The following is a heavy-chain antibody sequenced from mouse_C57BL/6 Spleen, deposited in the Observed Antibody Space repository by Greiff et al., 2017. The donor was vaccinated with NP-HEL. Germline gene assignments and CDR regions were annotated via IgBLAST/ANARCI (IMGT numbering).Heavy chain of an antibody. CDR3: ASDRGTTVVASYYFDY. V-gene: IGHV5-4*01. J-gene: IGHJ2*01. CDR1: GFTFSSYA. Sequence: EVQLVESGGGLVKPGGSLKLSCAASGFTFSSYAMSWVRQTPEKRLEWVATISDGGSYTYYPDNVKGRFTISRDNAKNNLYLQMSHLKSEDTAMYDCASDRGTTVVASYYFDYWGQGTTLTVSS. CDR2: ISDGGSYT. D-gene: IGHD1-1*01.